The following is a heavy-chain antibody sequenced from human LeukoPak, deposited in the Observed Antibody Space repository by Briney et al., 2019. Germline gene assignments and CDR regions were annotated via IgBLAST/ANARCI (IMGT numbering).Heavy chain of an antibody. D-gene: IGHD1-7*01. CDR1: GFTVSSNY. J-gene: IGHJ4*02. V-gene: IGHV3-21*01. CDR3: ARGPLTGTTYYFDY. Sequence: PGGSLRLSCAASGFTVSSNYMNWVRQAPGKGLEWVSSISSSSSYIYYADSVKGRFTISRDNAKNSLYLQMNSLRAEDTAVYYCARGPLTGTTYYFDYWGQGTLVTVSS. CDR2: ISSSSSYI.